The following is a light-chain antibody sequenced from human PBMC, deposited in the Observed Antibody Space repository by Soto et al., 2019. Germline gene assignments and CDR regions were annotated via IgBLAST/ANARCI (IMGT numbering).Light chain of an antibody. J-gene: IGKJ4*01. V-gene: IGKV3-20*01. CDR3: QQYGSSPGALT. CDR2: AAS. Sequence: EIVLTQSPGTLSLSPGERATLSCRASQSVSSSFLAWYQQKPGQAPRLLIYAASSRATGIPDRFSGSGSGPAFTLTISRLAPEDFAVYYCQQYGSSPGALTFGGGTKVEIK. CDR1: QSVSSSF.